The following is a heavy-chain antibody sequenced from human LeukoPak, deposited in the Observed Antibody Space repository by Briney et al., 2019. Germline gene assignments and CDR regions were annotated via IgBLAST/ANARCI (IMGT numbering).Heavy chain of an antibody. V-gene: IGHV4-4*02. CDR2: IYHSGST. CDR3: ARAGIAPDWFDP. Sequence: SETLSLTCAVSGGSISSSNWWSWVRQPPGKGLEWIGEIYHSGSTNYNPSLKSRVTISVDTSKNQFSLKLSSVTAADTAVYYCARAGIAPDWFDPWGQGTLVTVSS. CDR1: GGSISSSNW. D-gene: IGHD6-13*01. J-gene: IGHJ5*02.